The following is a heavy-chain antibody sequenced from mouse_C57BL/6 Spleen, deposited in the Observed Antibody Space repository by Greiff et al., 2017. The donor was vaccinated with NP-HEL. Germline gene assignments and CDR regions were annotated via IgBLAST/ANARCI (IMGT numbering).Heavy chain of an antibody. Sequence: EVKLMESGPELVQPGASVKISCKASGYSFTDYNMNWVKQSNGKSLEWIGVINPNYGNTSYTQKFKGKATLTVDQSSSTAYMQCNMPTSEDSAVDYCARRWYSHEYFDVWGTGTTVTVSS. CDR1: GYSFTDYN. D-gene: IGHD2-12*01. CDR2: INPNYGNT. J-gene: IGHJ1*03. V-gene: IGHV1-39*01. CDR3: ARRWYSHEYFDV.